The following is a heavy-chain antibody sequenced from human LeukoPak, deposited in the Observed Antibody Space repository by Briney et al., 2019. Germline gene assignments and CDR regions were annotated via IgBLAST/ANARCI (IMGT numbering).Heavy chain of an antibody. Sequence: GGSLRLSCAASGFTFSSYWMHWVRQAPGEGLVWVSRISTDGITISYADSVKGRFTISRDNAKNTLYLQMNSLRADDTAVYYCAKAGTGYDCWGQGTLVTVSS. J-gene: IGHJ4*02. CDR2: ISTDGITI. CDR3: AKAGTGYDC. V-gene: IGHV3-74*01. D-gene: IGHD5-12*01. CDR1: GFTFSSYW.